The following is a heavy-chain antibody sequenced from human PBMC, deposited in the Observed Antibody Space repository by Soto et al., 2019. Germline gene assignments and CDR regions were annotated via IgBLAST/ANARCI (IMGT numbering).Heavy chain of an antibody. CDR3: ARFGGYDSLYYYYGMDV. V-gene: IGHV3-13*01. J-gene: IGHJ6*02. CDR2: MGTAGDT. CDR1: GFTFSSYD. Sequence: EVQLLESGGGLVQPGGSLRLSCAASGFTFSSYDMHWVRQATGKGLEWVSAMGTAGDTYYPGSVKGRFTISRENAKNSLYLQMNSLRAGDTAVYYCARFGGYDSLYYYYGMDVWGQGTTVTVSS. D-gene: IGHD5-12*01.